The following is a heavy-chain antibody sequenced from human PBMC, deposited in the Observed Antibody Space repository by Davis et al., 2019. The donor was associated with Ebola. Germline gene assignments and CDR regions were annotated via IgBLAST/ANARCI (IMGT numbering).Heavy chain of an antibody. Sequence: GESLKISCAASGFTFSSYGMHWVRQAPGKGLEWVAVISYDGSNKYYADSVKGRFTISRDNSKNTLYLQMNSLRAEDTAVYYCAIVAYYYYGMDVWGQGTTVTVSS. CDR2: ISYDGSNK. V-gene: IGHV3-30*03. CDR3: AIVAYYYYGMDV. CDR1: GFTFSSYG. J-gene: IGHJ6*02.